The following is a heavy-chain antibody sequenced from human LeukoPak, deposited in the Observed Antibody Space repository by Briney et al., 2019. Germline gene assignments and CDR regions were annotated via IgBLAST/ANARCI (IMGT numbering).Heavy chain of an antibody. CDR1: GFTFSRYW. CDR2: IRYDGGLK. J-gene: IGHJ4*02. CDR3: GTSLDAAINT. Sequence: GGSLRLSCEASGFTFSRYWMTWVRQAPGKGLEWLANIRYDGGLKFYAASVKGRFTISRDNARNSLYLQMNSLRVEDTAVYYCGTSLDAAINTGGQGILVTVSS. D-gene: IGHD5-18*01. V-gene: IGHV3-7*01.